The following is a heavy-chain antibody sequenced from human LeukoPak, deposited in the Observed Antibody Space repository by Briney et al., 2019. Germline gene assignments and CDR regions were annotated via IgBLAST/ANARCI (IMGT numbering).Heavy chain of an antibody. Sequence: GGSLRLSCEASGFIFSYYDLGWVRQAPGKGLEWISYISSSRSIMYYADSVLGRFTVSRDNAENTLYLQMNSLRGDDTAVYYCARHNQGSPDYWGQGTLVTVSS. CDR1: GFIFSYYD. J-gene: IGHJ4*02. CDR2: ISSSRSIM. CDR3: ARHNQGSPDY. V-gene: IGHV3-48*01.